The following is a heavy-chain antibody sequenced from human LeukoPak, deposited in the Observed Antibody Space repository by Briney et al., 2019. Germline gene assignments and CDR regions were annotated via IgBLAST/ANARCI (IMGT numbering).Heavy chain of an antibody. D-gene: IGHD3-10*01. CDR3: ARGVADYYGSGSSH. V-gene: IGHV1-2*04. Sequence: ASVKVSCRASGYTFTGYYMHWVRQAPGQGLEWMGWINPNSGGTNYAQKFQGWVTMTRDTSISTAYMELSRLRSDDTAVYYCARGVADYYGSGSSHWGQGTLVTVSS. J-gene: IGHJ4*02. CDR1: GYTFTGYY. CDR2: INPNSGGT.